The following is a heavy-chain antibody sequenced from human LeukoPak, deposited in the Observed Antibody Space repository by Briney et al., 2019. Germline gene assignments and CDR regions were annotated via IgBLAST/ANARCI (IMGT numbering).Heavy chain of an antibody. CDR2: ISAYNGNT. CDR1: GYTFTSYG. CDR3: ARDGPHRLYGDYVSAGEFYYYYGMDV. V-gene: IGHV1-18*01. J-gene: IGHJ6*02. Sequence: GASVKVSCKASGYTFTSYGISWVRQAPGQGLEWMGWISAYNGNTNYAQKLQGRVTMTTDTSTSTAYMELRSLRSDDTAVYYCARDGPHRLYGDYVSAGEFYYYYGMDVWGQGTTVTVSS. D-gene: IGHD4-17*01.